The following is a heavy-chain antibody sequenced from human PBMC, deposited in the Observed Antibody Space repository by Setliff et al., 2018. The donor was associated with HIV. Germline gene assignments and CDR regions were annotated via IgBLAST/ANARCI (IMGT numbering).Heavy chain of an antibody. D-gene: IGHD6-25*01. CDR1: GGSISSSSYY. J-gene: IGHJ3*02. CDR2: ISYSGKT. CDR3: ARGSSGSHRTEYDDAFDI. Sequence: SETLSLTCTVSGGSISSSSYYWIWVRQPPGKGLEWIGYISYSGKTDYNSSLKNRVTMSVDTSNHQFSLKMSSVTAADSGVYYCARGSSGSHRTEYDDAFDIWGQGAVVTVSS. V-gene: IGHV4-61*05.